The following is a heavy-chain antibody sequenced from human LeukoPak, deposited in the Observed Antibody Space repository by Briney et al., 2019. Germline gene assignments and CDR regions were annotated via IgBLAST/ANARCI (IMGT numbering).Heavy chain of an antibody. D-gene: IGHD3-22*01. V-gene: IGHV4-59*08. Sequence: TSETLSLTCTVSGASISSYYWSWIRQPPGKGLEWIGYIDYSGSTNSDPSLKSRVTISMDTSKNQFSLKLSSVTAADTAVYYCARHYSSDPFDYWGQGTLVTVSS. CDR1: GASISSYY. J-gene: IGHJ4*02. CDR2: IDYSGST. CDR3: ARHYSSDPFDY.